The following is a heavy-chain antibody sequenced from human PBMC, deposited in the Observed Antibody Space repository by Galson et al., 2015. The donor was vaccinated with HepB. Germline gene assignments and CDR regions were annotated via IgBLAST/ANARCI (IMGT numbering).Heavy chain of an antibody. Sequence: TLSLTCSVSGGSVSIYGYSWSWIRQPPGGGLEWIAYIHHTESTLYSPSLRSRVTISLDRSQNQFSLRLKSVTAADTAVYYCVRGMDSGGHVGAFDSWGKGTTVTVSS. CDR2: IHHTEST. J-gene: IGHJ6*04. CDR3: VRGMDSGGHVGAFDS. CDR1: GGSVSIYGYS. V-gene: IGHV4-30-2*01. D-gene: IGHD4-23*01.